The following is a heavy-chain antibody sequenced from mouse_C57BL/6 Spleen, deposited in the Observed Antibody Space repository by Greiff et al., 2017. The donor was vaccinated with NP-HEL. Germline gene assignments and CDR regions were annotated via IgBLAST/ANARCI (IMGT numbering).Heavy chain of an antibody. CDR2: IYPGSGST. V-gene: IGHV1-55*01. Sequence: QVQLQQPGAELVKPGASVKMSCKASGYTFTSYWITWVKQRPGQGLEWIGDIYPGSGSTNYNEKFKSKATLTVDTSSSTAYMQLSSMTSEDSAVYYCARSGPIDYAMDYWGQGTSVTVSS. CDR1: GYTFTSYW. D-gene: IGHD6-5*01. J-gene: IGHJ4*01. CDR3: ARSGPIDYAMDY.